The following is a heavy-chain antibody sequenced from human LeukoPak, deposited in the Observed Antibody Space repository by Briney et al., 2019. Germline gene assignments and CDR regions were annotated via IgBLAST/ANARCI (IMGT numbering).Heavy chain of an antibody. Sequence: ASVKVSCKASGYTFTGYYMHWVRQAPGQGLEWMGWINPNSGGTNYAQKSQGRVTMTRDTSISTAYMELSRLRSDDTAVYYCARDQYQLLNPNQYSYYYYYYMDVWGKGTTVTVSS. V-gene: IGHV1-2*02. D-gene: IGHD2-2*02. CDR1: GYTFTGYY. J-gene: IGHJ6*03. CDR3: ARDQYQLLNPNQYSYYYYYYMDV. CDR2: INPNSGGT.